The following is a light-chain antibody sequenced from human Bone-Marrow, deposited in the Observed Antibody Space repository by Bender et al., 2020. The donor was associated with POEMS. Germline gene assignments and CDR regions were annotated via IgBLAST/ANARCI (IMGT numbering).Light chain of an antibody. V-gene: IGLV2-8*01. CDR1: RSDVGRYDY. CDR2: EVT. J-gene: IGLJ3*02. CDR3: PSYSDSASANWL. Sequence: QSALTQPPSASGSPGQSVTISCTGTRSDVGRYDYVSWYQQHPGKAPKLMIYEVTKRPSGVPDRFSGSKSGNTASLTVSRLRAGDEADSYYPSYSDSASANWLFGGGTKLTVL.